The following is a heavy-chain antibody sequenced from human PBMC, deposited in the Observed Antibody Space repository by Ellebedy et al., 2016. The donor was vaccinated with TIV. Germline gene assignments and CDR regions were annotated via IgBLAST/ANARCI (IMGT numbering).Heavy chain of an antibody. CDR3: AKGVSGSYLIDY. Sequence: AESVKGRLSISRDISKNTLYLQMNSLRAEDTAVYYCAKGVSGSYLIDYWGQGILVTVSS. D-gene: IGHD1-26*01. J-gene: IGHJ4*02. V-gene: IGHV3-23*05.